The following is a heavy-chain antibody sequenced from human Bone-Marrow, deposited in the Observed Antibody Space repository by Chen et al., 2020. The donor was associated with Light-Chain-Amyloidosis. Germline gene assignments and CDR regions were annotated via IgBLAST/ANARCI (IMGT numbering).Heavy chain of an antibody. CDR1: GYTFPNYW. V-gene: IGHV5-51*01. J-gene: IGHJ4*02. D-gene: IGHD3-10*01. CDR2: IYPDDSDA. Sequence: EQSEPEVTKPGESLKLSCKGSGYTFPNYWIGWVRQMPGKGLEWMWVIYPDDSDARYSPSFEGQVTITADKSITTAYLQWRSLKASDTAMYYCGVRGDGYNFDYWGQGTLVTVSS. CDR3: GVRGDGYNFDY.